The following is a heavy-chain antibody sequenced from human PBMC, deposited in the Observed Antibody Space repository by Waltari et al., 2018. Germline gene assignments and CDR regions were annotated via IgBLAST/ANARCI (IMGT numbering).Heavy chain of an antibody. J-gene: IGHJ3*02. CDR3: ARDWRHCSSTTFQNAFDI. Sequence: QVQLQESGPGLVKPSETLSLTCTISGYSITRDFYWGWLRQPPGKGLEWIVSIYHSGDSYHNPSLRSRVTISLDSSKNHFSLRLISVTATDTATYYCARDWRHCSSTTFQNAFDIWGQGTLVTVSS. CDR2: IYHSGDS. V-gene: IGHV4-38-2*02. CDR1: GYSITRDFY. D-gene: IGHD2-2*01.